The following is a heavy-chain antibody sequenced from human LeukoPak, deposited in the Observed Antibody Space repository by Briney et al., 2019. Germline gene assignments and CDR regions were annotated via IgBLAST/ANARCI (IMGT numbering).Heavy chain of an antibody. Sequence: ASVKVSCKASGYTFTGYYMHWVRQAPGQGLEWMGWINPNSGGTNYAQKFQGRVTMTRDTSISTAYMELRRLRSDDTAVYYCARAVPATSGYFGELDSWGQGTLVTVSS. V-gene: IGHV1-2*02. D-gene: IGHD3-22*01. CDR1: GYTFTGYY. CDR2: INPNSGGT. J-gene: IGHJ4*02. CDR3: ARAVPATSGYFGELDS.